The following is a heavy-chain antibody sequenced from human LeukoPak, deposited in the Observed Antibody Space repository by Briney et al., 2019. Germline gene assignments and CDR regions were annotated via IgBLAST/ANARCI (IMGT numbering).Heavy chain of an antibody. Sequence: PGGSLRLSCAASGFTFSSYWMSWVLQAPGKGLEWVANIKQDGSEKYYVDSVKGRFTISRDNAKNSLYLQMNSLRAEDTAVYYCAREGLIPRRGMTYYFDYWGQGTLVTVSS. D-gene: IGHD1-14*01. CDR1: GFTFSSYW. CDR2: IKQDGSEK. V-gene: IGHV3-7*01. J-gene: IGHJ4*02. CDR3: AREGLIPRRGMTYYFDY.